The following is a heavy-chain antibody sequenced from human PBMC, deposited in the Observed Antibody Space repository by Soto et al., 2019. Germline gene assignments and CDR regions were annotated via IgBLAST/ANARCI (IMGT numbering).Heavy chain of an antibody. Sequence: ASVKVSCKASGYTFTSYAMHWVRQAPGQRLEWMGWINAGNGNTKYSQKFQGRVTITRDTSASTAYMELSSLRSEDTAVYYCARVGSYRVPYFDYWGQGTLVTVSS. D-gene: IGHD1-26*01. V-gene: IGHV1-3*01. CDR1: GYTFTSYA. CDR2: INAGNGNT. J-gene: IGHJ4*02. CDR3: ARVGSYRVPYFDY.